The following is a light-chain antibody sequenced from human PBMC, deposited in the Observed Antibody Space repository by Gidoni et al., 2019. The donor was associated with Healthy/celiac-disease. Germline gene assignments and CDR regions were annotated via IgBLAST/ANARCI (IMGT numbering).Light chain of an antibody. V-gene: IGKV1-33*01. Sequence: DIQMTQSPTSLSASVGGRVTITCQASQDITNYLNWYQQKPGEAPKLLIYDASNLKTGVPSRFSGSGSGTDFTFTISSLQPEDIAIYFCQQYDNFPYTFGQGTKLEIK. CDR2: DAS. CDR1: QDITNY. J-gene: IGKJ2*01. CDR3: QQYDNFPYT.